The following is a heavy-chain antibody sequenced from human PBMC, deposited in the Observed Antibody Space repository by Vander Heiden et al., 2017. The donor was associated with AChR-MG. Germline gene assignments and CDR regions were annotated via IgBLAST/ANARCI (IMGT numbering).Heavy chain of an antibody. CDR1: GGSLSSRNW. J-gene: IGHJ3*02. V-gene: IGHV4-4*02. D-gene: IGHD3-16*01. Sequence: VQLQESGPGLVSPSGTLSLGCAGFGGSLSSRNWWSWVRQTPGKGLEWIGEIFHDGSTNYHRSLKSRITISLDKSRNQFSLNLTSVTAADTAVYYCATYPLFDIWVQVTLVTVSS. CDR3: ATYPLFDI. CDR2: IFHDGST.